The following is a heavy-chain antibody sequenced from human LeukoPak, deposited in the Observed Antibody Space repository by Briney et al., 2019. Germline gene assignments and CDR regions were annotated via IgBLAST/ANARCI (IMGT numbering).Heavy chain of an antibody. V-gene: IGHV3-7*03. CDR3: ARDQYDTWSRRGNFDS. CDR1: GFTFSSYW. J-gene: IGHJ4*02. Sequence: GGSLRLSCAASGFTFSSYWMQWVRQAPGKGLEWVANIKLDGSEKNYVDSVKGRFTISRDNTKNSLYLQMNSLRVEDTAVFYCARDQYDTWSRRGNFDSWGQGTLVIVSS. D-gene: IGHD3-3*01. CDR2: IKLDGSEK.